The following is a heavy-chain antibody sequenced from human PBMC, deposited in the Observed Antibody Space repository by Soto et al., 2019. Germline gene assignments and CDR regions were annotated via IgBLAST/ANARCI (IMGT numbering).Heavy chain of an antibody. CDR1: GFTFTSYA. Sequence: GGSLRLSCAASGFTFTSYAMSWVRQAAGKGLEWVSAISGSGGSTYYADSVKGRFTISRDNSKNTLYLQMNSLRAEDTAVYYCANEGKSCSGGSCHSSLDYWGQGTLVTVSS. V-gene: IGHV3-23*01. J-gene: IGHJ4*02. D-gene: IGHD2-15*01. CDR2: ISGSGGST. CDR3: ANEGKSCSGGSCHSSLDY.